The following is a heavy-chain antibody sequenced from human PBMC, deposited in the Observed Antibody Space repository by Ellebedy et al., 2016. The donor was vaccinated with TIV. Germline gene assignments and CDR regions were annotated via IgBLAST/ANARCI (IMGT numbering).Heavy chain of an antibody. CDR1: GFSFSTEW. CDR3: ARDYNGPMIV. CDR2: INGDGSRA. V-gene: IGHV3-74*01. D-gene: IGHD3-10*01. J-gene: IGHJ6*04. Sequence: GESLKISCAASGFSFSTEWMEWVRQAPGKGLVWVSRINGDGSRANYGDSVKGRFTVSRDNAKNSVFLQMNSLRVDDTAVYYCARDYNGPMIVWGSGTTVTVSS.